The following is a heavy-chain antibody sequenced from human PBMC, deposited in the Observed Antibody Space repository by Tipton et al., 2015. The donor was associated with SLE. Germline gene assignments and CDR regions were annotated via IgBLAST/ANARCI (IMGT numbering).Heavy chain of an antibody. CDR3: ARSSSSGWHRDAFDI. V-gene: IGHV4-4*08. D-gene: IGHD6-19*01. J-gene: IGHJ3*02. Sequence: TLSLTCTVSGGSISSHYWSWIRQPPGKGLEWIGRIYTSGSTNYNPSLKSRVTISVDTSKNQFSLKLSSVTAADTAVYYCARSSSSGWHRDAFDIWGQGTMVTVSS. CDR2: IYTSGST. CDR1: GGSISSHY.